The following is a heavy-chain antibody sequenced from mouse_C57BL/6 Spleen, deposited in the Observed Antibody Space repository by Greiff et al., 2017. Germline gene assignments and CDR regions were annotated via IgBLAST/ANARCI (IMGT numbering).Heavy chain of an antibody. CDR1: GYTFTSYW. D-gene: IGHD3-2*02. Sequence: QVQLQQPGAELVKPGASVKLSCKASGYTFTSYWMHWVKQRPGRGLEWIGRIDPNSGGTKYNEKFKSKATLTVDKPSSTAYMQLSSLTSADSAVYYCARTAQAPYYYAMDYWGQGTSVTVSS. CDR3: ARTAQAPYYYAMDY. V-gene: IGHV1-72*01. J-gene: IGHJ4*01. CDR2: IDPNSGGT.